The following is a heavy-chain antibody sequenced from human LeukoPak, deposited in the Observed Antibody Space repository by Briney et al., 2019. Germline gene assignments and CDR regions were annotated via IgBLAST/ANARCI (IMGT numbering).Heavy chain of an antibody. J-gene: IGHJ5*02. CDR1: GGSISSGGYS. D-gene: IGHD3-10*01. CDR2: IYHSGST. V-gene: IGHV4-30-2*01. CDR3: ARAPWFGESDWFDP. Sequence: PSQTLSLTCAVSGGSISSGGYSWSWIRQPPGKGLEWIGYIYHSGSTYYNPSLKSRVTISVDRSKNQFSLKLSSVTAADTAVYYCARAPWFGESDWFDPWGQGTLVTVSS.